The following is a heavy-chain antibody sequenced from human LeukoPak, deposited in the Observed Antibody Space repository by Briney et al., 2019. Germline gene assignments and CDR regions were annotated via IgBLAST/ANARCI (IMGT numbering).Heavy chain of an antibody. J-gene: IGHJ4*02. D-gene: IGHD1-7*01. V-gene: IGHV3-48*01. CDR1: GFTFSSYG. CDR3: AKAATGTTGDFDY. CDR2: ISSSSSTI. Sequence: GGSLRLSCAASGFTFSSYGMNWVRQAPGKGLEWVSYISSSSSTIYYADSVKGRFTISRDTSKNTLYLQMNSLRTEDTAVYYCAKAATGTTGDFDYWGQGTLVTVSS.